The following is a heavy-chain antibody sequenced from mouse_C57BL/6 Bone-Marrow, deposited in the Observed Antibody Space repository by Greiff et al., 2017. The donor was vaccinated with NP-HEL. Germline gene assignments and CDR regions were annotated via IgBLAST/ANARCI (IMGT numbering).Heavy chain of an antibody. CDR1: GYTFTDYE. CDR2: IDPETGGT. Sequence: VKVVESGAELVRPGASVTLSCKASGYTFTDYEMHWVKQTPVHGLEWIGAIDPETGGTAYNQKFKGKAILTADKSSSTAYMELRSLTSEDSAVYYCTRSLPLYYYGSSYFDYWGQGTTLTVSS. D-gene: IGHD1-1*01. V-gene: IGHV1-15*01. J-gene: IGHJ2*01. CDR3: TRSLPLYYYGSSYFDY.